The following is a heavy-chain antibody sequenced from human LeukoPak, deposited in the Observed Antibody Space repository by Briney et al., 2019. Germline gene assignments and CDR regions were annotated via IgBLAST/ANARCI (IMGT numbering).Heavy chain of an antibody. J-gene: IGHJ4*02. D-gene: IGHD5-18*01. CDR2: IKSKTDGGTT. CDR1: GFTFNYAW. Sequence: PGGSLRLSCAVSGFTFNYAWMTWVRQAPGKGLEWVGRIKSKTDGGTTDFATPVKGRFTISRDDSRNTMYLQMNSLKTEDTAVYYCCTAGDSYGSGYWGQGTLVTVSS. V-gene: IGHV3-15*01. CDR3: CTAGDSYGSGY.